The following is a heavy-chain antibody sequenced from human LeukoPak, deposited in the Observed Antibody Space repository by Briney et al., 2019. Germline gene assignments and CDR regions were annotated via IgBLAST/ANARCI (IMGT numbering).Heavy chain of an antibody. CDR2: LNPSGGST. Sequence: ASAKVSCKASGYTVTSYYMHWVRQAPGQGLEWMGILNPSGGSTSYAQKFQGRATLTRATSTSTVYMELSSLRSEDTAVYYCASVYNYGMDVWGQGTTVSVSS. J-gene: IGHJ6*02. CDR3: ASVYNYGMDV. CDR1: GYTVTSYY. V-gene: IGHV1-46*01.